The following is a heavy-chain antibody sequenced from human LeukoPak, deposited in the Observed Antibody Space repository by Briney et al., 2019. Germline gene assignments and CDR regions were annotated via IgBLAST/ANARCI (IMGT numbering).Heavy chain of an antibody. Sequence: ASETLSLTCTVSGGSISSYSWSWIRQPPGKGLEWIGSIYYSGSTNYNPSLKSRVTMSVDTSKNQFSLKLSSVTAADTAVYYCARHGGESIVAMILHAFDIWGQRTMVTVSS. J-gene: IGHJ3*02. CDR1: GGSISSYS. V-gene: IGHV4-59*08. CDR3: ARHGGESIVAMILHAFDI. D-gene: IGHD5-12*01. CDR2: IYYSGST.